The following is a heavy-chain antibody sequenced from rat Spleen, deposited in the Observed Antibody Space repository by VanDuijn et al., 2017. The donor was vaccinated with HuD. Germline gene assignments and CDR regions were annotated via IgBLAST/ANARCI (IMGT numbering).Heavy chain of an antibody. CDR1: GSSLISNS. CDR2: MRYNGDT. Sequence: QVQLMESGPGLVQPSETLSLTCTVSGSSLISNSVHWVRQPPGKGLEWMGRMRYNGDTSFNSALKSRLSISRDTSKSQVFLKMSSLQTEDTATYYCARENYWGQGVMVTVSS. CDR3: ARENY. J-gene: IGHJ2*01. V-gene: IGHV2-32*01.